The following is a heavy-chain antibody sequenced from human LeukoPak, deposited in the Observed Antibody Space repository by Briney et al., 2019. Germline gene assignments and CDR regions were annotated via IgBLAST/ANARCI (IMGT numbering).Heavy chain of an antibody. CDR3: AKTRGVVVITYYFDY. V-gene: IGHV3-23*01. CDR2: ISGSGGSI. CDR1: GGSISSNH. D-gene: IGHD3-22*01. J-gene: IGHJ4*02. Sequence: ETLSLTCNVSGGSISSNHWSWVRQAPGKGLEWVSAISGSGGSIYYADSVKGRFTISRDNSKNTLYLQMNSLRAEDTAVYYCAKTRGVVVITYYFDYWGQGTLVTVSS.